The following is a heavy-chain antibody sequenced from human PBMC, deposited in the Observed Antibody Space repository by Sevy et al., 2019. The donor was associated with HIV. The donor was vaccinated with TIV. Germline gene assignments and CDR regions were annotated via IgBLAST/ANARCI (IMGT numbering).Heavy chain of an antibody. Sequence: SETLSLTCTVSGGSISSYYWSWIRQPPGKGLEWIGYIYYSGSTNYNPSLKSRVTISVYTSKNQFSLKLSSVTAADTAVYYCARGPWGSEDYYYMDVWGKGTTVTVSS. J-gene: IGHJ6*03. V-gene: IGHV4-59*01. CDR1: GGSISSYY. CDR3: ARGPWGSEDYYYMDV. CDR2: IYYSGST. D-gene: IGHD7-27*01.